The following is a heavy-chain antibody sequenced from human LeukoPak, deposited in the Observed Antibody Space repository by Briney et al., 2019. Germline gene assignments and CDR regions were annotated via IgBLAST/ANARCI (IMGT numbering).Heavy chain of an antibody. J-gene: IGHJ4*02. D-gene: IGHD2-15*01. CDR1: VYTFTCYY. V-gene: IGHV1-2*04. Sequence: ASVRGSFKPSVYTFTCYYKHWVGQAAGQGLEWMGWIKPNSGGTNYAQKYQGWVTMTRDTSISTAYMELSRLTSDDPAVYYYARYLGYCSGSSCYSADYWGQGTLVTVSS. CDR2: IKPNSGGT. CDR3: ARYLGYCSGSSCYSADY.